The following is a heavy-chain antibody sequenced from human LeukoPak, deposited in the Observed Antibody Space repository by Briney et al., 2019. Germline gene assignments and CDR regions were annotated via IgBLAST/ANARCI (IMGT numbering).Heavy chain of an antibody. Sequence: SETLSLTCTVSGGSISSYYWSWIRQPAGKGLEWIGRIYTSGTTHYNPSLKSRVTMSVDTSKNQFSLKLSSVTAADTAVYYCARARYGSGSYHYMDVWGKGTTVTISS. CDR3: ARARYGSGSYHYMDV. CDR2: IYTSGTT. D-gene: IGHD3-10*01. CDR1: GGSISSYY. V-gene: IGHV4-4*07. J-gene: IGHJ6*03.